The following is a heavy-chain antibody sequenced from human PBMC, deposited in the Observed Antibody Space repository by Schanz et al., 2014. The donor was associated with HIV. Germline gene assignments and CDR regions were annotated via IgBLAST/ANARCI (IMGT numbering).Heavy chain of an antibody. CDR3: ATDKGHNWAAFYYYYGMDV. D-gene: IGHD1-20*01. V-gene: IGHV3-33*08. CDR1: GFTFSRYG. J-gene: IGHJ6*02. Sequence: QVQLVESGGGVVQPGRSLRLSCEASGFTFSRYGMHWVRQGPGKGLEWVAVIWYDGNNKSYADSVKGRFTISRDNSENTLYLQMNSLRAEDSAVYYCATDKGHNWAAFYYYYGMDVWGHGPTVTVSS. CDR2: IWYDGNNK.